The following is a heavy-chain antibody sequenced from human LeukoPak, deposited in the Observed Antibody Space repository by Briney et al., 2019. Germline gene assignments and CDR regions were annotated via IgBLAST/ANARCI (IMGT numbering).Heavy chain of an antibody. CDR3: ARGPLGLPPKSCAFDI. Sequence: ASVKVSCKASGYTFTSYYMHWVRQAPGQGLEWMGIINPSGGSTSYAQKFQGRVTMTRDTSISTAYMELSRLRSDDTAVYYCARGPLGLPPKSCAFDIWGQGTMVTVSS. J-gene: IGHJ3*02. D-gene: IGHD5-12*01. CDR1: GYTFTSYY. V-gene: IGHV1-46*01. CDR2: INPSGGST.